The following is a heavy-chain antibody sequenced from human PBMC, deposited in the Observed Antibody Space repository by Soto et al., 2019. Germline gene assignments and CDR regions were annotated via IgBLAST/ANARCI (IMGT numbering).Heavy chain of an antibody. CDR1: GFTFSSYS. CDR2: ISSSSSTI. J-gene: IGHJ5*02. CDR3: ARHPDRIAQIGWFDP. D-gene: IGHD6-13*01. Sequence: EVQLVESGGGLVQPGGSLRLSCAASGFTFSSYSMNWVRQAPGKGLEWVSYISSSSSTIYYADSVKGRFTISRDNAKNSLNLQMNSLRAEGTAVYYCARHPDRIAQIGWFDPWGQGTLVTVSS. V-gene: IGHV3-48*01.